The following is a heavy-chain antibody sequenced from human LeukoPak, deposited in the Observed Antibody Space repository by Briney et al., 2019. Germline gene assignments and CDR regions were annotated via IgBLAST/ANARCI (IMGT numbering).Heavy chain of an antibody. CDR2: IYYSGST. Sequence: SETLSLTCTVSGGSISSGGYYWSWIRQHPGKGLEWIGYIYYSGSTYYNPSLKSRVTISVDTSKNQFSLKLSSVTAADTAVYYCARSWDYYDSSGYGYWGQGTLVTVSS. J-gene: IGHJ4*02. D-gene: IGHD3-22*01. V-gene: IGHV4-31*03. CDR1: GGSISSGGYY. CDR3: ARSWDYYDSSGYGY.